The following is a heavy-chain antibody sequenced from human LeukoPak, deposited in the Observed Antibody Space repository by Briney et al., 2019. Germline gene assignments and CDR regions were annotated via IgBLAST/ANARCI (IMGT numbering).Heavy chain of an antibody. D-gene: IGHD5-18*01. Sequence: PSETLSLTCTVSGGSISSYYWSWIRQPPGKGLEWIGYIYYSGSTNYNPSLKSRVTISVDTSKNQFSLKLSSVTAADTAVYYCARGRRGYSYGGHFDYWGQGTLVTVSS. CDR1: GGSISSYY. CDR3: ARGRRGYSYGGHFDY. CDR2: IYYSGST. V-gene: IGHV4-59*01. J-gene: IGHJ4*02.